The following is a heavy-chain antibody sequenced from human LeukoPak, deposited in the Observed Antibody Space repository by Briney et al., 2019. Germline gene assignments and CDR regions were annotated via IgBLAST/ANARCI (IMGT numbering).Heavy chain of an antibody. CDR2: IIPIFGTA. D-gene: IGHD3-10*01. V-gene: IGHV1-69*13. Sequence: SVKVSCKASGGTFSSYAISWVRQAPGQGLEWMGGIIPIFGTANYAQKFQGRVTITADESTSTAYMELSSRRSEDTAVYYCARDFVGPNKLWFGELTPKDNWFDPWGQGTLVTVSS. CDR1: GGTFSSYA. J-gene: IGHJ5*02. CDR3: ARDFVGPNKLWFGELTPKDNWFDP.